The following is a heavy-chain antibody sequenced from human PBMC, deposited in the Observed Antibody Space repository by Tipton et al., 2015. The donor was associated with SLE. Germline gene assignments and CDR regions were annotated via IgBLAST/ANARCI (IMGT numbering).Heavy chain of an antibody. J-gene: IGHJ5*02. Sequence: TLSLTCTVSGGSISSYYWSWIRQPPGKGLEWIGYIYYSGSTNYNPSLKSRVTISVDTSKNQFALKLTSVTAADTAVYYCARGVAYDILTWGQGTLVTVSS. CDR2: IYYSGST. V-gene: IGHV4-59*01. D-gene: IGHD3-9*01. CDR3: ARGVAYDILT. CDR1: GGSISSYY.